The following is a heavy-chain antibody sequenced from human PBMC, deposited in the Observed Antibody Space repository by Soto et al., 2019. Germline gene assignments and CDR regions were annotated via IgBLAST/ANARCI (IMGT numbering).Heavy chain of an antibody. V-gene: IGHV1-69*01. Sequence: QVQLVQSGAEVKKPGSSVKVSCKASGGTFSSNGISWIRQAPGQGLEWMGGIIPMLGTTSYAQKFQGRVTIVADESTRTVYMELTSLTSEDTAIYYCAREFSGYDNNWFDPWGQGALVTVSS. CDR3: AREFSGYDNNWFDP. CDR2: IIPMLGTT. J-gene: IGHJ5*02. D-gene: IGHD5-12*01. CDR1: GGTFSSNG.